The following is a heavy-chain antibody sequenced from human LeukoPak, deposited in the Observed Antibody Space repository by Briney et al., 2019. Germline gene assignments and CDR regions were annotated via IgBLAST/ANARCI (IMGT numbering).Heavy chain of an antibody. CDR3: ARSAETYGGIDY. CDR2: MNPNSGNT. J-gene: IGHJ4*02. V-gene: IGHV1-8*01. Sequence: GASVKVSCKASGYTFTSYDINWVRQATGQGLEWMGWMNPNSGNTGYAQKFQGRVTMTRNTSISTAYMELSSLRSEDTDVYYCARSAETYGGIDYWGQGTLVTVSS. CDR1: GYTFTSYD. D-gene: IGHD4-23*01.